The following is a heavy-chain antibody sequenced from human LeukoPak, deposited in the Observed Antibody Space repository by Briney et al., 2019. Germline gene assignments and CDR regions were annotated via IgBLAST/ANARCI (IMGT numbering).Heavy chain of an antibody. Sequence: PGGSLRLSCAASGFSNYTMHWVRQAPGKGLEWVAVISYDGSNKYYADSVKGRFTISRDNAKNSLYLQMNSLRAEDTALYYCARDASSSYYFDYWGQGTLVTVSS. D-gene: IGHD6-6*01. CDR2: ISYDGSNK. CDR1: GFSNYT. V-gene: IGHV3-30*04. CDR3: ARDASSSYYFDY. J-gene: IGHJ4*02.